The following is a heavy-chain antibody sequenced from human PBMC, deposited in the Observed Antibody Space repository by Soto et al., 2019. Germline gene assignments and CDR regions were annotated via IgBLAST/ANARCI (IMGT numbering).Heavy chain of an antibody. CDR1: VGSISSYY. Sequence: PSETLSLTCTVSVGSISSYYWSWIRQPPGKGLEWIGYIYYSGSTNYNPSLKSRVTISVDTSKNQFSLKLSSVTAADTAVYYCARVGIAAATRDAFDIWGQGTMVTVSS. CDR3: ARVGIAAATRDAFDI. D-gene: IGHD6-13*01. J-gene: IGHJ3*02. V-gene: IGHV4-59*01. CDR2: IYYSGST.